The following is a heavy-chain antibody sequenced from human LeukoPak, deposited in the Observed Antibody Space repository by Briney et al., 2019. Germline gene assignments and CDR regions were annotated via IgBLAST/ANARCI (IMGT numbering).Heavy chain of an antibody. J-gene: IGHJ4*02. V-gene: IGHV3-7*01. CDR1: GFTFSSYW. D-gene: IGHD5-24*01. Sequence: GGSLRLSCAASGFTFSSYWMSWVRQAPGKGLEWVANIKQDGSEKYYVDSVKGRFTISRDTAKNSLYLQMNSLRAEDTAVYYCARGVTMATITPLLCWGQGTLVTVSS. CDR2: IKQDGSEK. CDR3: ARGVTMATITPLLC.